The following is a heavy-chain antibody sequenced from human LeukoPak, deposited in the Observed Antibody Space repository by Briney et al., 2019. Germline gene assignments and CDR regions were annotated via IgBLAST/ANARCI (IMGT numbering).Heavy chain of an antibody. J-gene: IGHJ5*02. CDR1: GFTFSIYA. CDR2: ISYDGNNK. D-gene: IGHD3-10*01. V-gene: IGHV3-30-3*01. Sequence: GGSLSLSCAASGFTFSIYAMQWVRQAPGKGLEWVAVISYDGNNKYYADSVKGRFTISRDNSKSTVYLQMNSLRPEDTAVYYCARDETFYYSSGSPRCDPWGQGTLVTVSS. CDR3: ARDETFYYSSGSPRCDP.